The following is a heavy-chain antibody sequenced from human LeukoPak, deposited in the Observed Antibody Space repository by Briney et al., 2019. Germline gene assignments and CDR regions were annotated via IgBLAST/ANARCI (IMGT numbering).Heavy chain of an antibody. CDR3: ASDSFYSSSLGG. Sequence: ASVKVSCKASGSTFTGYYMHWVRQAPGQGLEWMGWINPNSGGTNYAQKFQGRVTMTSDTSISTAYMELSRLSSDDTAVYYCASDSFYSSSLGGWGQGTLVTVSS. CDR1: GSTFTGYY. CDR2: INPNSGGT. J-gene: IGHJ4*02. D-gene: IGHD6-6*01. V-gene: IGHV1-2*02.